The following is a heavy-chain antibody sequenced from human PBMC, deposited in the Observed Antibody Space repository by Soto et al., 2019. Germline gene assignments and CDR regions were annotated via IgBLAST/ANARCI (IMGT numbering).Heavy chain of an antibody. CDR3: ARDARGHQAPLAY. J-gene: IGHJ1*01. CDR1: GYTFTGYY. V-gene: IGHV1-2*04. Sequence: ASVKVSCKASGYTFTGYYMHWVRQAPGQGLEWMGWINPNSGGTNYAQKFQGWVTMTRDTSISTAYMELSRLRSDDTAVYYCARDARGHQAPLAYWGQGTLVTVSS. D-gene: IGHD1-1*01. CDR2: INPNSGGT.